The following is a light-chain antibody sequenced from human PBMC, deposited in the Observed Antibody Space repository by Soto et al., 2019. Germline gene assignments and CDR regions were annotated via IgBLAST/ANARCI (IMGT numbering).Light chain of an antibody. CDR2: LGS. V-gene: IGKV2-28*01. J-gene: IGKJ1*01. CDR3: MQALQTPWT. CDR1: QSLLYSNGYNY. Sequence: DVVMIQSPLSLPVTPGEPAAISCRSSQSLLYSNGYNYLDWYVQKPGQSPQLLIYLGSYRASGVPDRFSGSGSGTDFTLKISRVEAEDVGVYYCMQALQTPWTFGQGTKVDIK.